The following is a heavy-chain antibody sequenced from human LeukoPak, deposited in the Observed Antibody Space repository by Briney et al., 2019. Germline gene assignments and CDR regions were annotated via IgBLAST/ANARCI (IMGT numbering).Heavy chain of an antibody. V-gene: IGHV1-46*01. D-gene: IGHD6-19*01. Sequence: ASVKVSCKASEYTFTSSYMHWVRQAPGQGLEWMGIINPSGGSTSYAQKFQGRVTMTRDTSTYTVYMELSSLRSEDTAVYYCARGGGGVAGQLSPDYWGQGTLVTVSP. J-gene: IGHJ4*02. CDR2: INPSGGST. CDR3: ARGGGGVAGQLSPDY. CDR1: EYTFTSSY.